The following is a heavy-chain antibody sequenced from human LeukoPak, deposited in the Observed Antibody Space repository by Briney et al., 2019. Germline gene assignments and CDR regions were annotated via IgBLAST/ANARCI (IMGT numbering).Heavy chain of an antibody. CDR3: ARDDCSSISCYHNWFDP. CDR2: IKQDGSEK. Sequence: GGSLRLSCAASGFTSSSYWMSWVRQAPGKGLEWVANIKQDGSEKYYVDSVKGRFTISRDNAKNSLYLQMNSLRAEDTAVYYCARDDCSSISCYHNWFDPWGQGTLVTVSS. CDR1: GFTSSSYW. J-gene: IGHJ5*02. V-gene: IGHV3-7*01. D-gene: IGHD2-2*01.